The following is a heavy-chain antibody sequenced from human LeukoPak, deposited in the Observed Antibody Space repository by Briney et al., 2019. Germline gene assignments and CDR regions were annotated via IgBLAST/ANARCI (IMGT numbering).Heavy chain of an antibody. D-gene: IGHD3-10*01. CDR1: GFTVSSYY. Sequence: PGGSLRLSCVVSGFTVSSYYMSWVRQAPGKGLEWVSVIYSGGTTHYADSVRGRFTISRDNSKNTLYLQMNSLRAEDTAVYYCARDFYGSGSHRYFDLWGRGTLVTVSS. J-gene: IGHJ2*01. CDR2: IYSGGTT. CDR3: ARDFYGSGSHRYFDL. V-gene: IGHV3-53*01.